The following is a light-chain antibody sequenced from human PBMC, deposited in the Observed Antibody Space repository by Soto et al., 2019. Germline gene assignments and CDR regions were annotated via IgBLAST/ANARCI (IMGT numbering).Light chain of an antibody. CDR1: SSDVGGYKY. J-gene: IGLJ1*01. CDR3: ISYTSRSTYV. Sequence: QSVLTQPACVSGSPGQSITISCTGTSSDVGGYKYVSWYQQHPGKAPKLMIYEGSNRPSGVSNRFSASKSGNTASLTISGLQAEDEADYYCISYTSRSTYVFGTGTKVTVL. V-gene: IGLV2-14*01. CDR2: EGS.